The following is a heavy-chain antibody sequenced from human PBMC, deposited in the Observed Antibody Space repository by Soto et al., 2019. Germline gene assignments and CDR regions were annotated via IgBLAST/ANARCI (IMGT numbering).Heavy chain of an antibody. CDR1: AGSISSGTYY. V-gene: IGHV4-31*03. Sequence: QVQLQESGPGLVKPSQTLSLTCSVSAGSISSGTYYWSWVRQRPGKGLEGIGYLYYSGTTYYNPSLERRVTISVDKSNSQFFLTLSSVTSAYTAVYYCATTSGSYIDYWGQGTLVTVSS. J-gene: IGHJ4*02. CDR3: ATTSGSYIDY. CDR2: LYYSGTT. D-gene: IGHD1-26*01.